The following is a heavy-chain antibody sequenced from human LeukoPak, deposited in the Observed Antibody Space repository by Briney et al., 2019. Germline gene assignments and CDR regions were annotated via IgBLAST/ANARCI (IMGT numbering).Heavy chain of an antibody. V-gene: IGHV3-NL1*01. J-gene: IGHJ5*01. CDR3: ATIGTGDYRDDS. Sequence: PGGSLRLSCAASGFTFSSYGMHWVRQAPGKGLEWVSVIYSGNTIKYADSVKGRFTISRDNSKNTVYLQMSSLRAEDTALYYCATIGTGDYRDDSWGQGTLVTVSS. CDR2: IYSGNTI. CDR1: GFTFSSYG. D-gene: IGHD3/OR15-3a*01.